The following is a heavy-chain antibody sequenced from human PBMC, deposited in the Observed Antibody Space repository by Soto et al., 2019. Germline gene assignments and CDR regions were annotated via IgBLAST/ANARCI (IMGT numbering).Heavy chain of an antibody. J-gene: IGHJ6*02. Sequence: QVQLVESGGGVVHPGGSLRLSCKASGFGFSAYSMHWVRQAPGKGLEWVAVIQHNGNYIQYADFVRGRFTISRDNYKSILYLEMNGLTPEDTALYYCVRVGWGYTYGNGLDGWGQGTTVNVSS. V-gene: IGHV3-30-3*01. D-gene: IGHD5-18*01. CDR2: IQHNGNYI. CDR1: GFGFSAYS. CDR3: VRVGWGYTYGNGLDG.